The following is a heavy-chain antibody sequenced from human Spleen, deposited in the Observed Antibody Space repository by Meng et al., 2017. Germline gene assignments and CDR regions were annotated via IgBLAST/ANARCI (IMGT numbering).Heavy chain of an antibody. CDR1: GFTFSGRW. J-gene: IGHJ4*02. D-gene: IGHD3-10*01. Sequence: GESLKISCAASGFTFSGRWMNWVRQAPGRGLEWVSYISSSGSTSYYADSVKGRFTISRDNAKNSLYLQMNSLRAEDTAVYYCAKGLRGLLWFGELLGFDYWGQGTLVTVSS. CDR3: AKGLRGLLWFGELLGFDY. CDR2: ISSSGSTS. V-gene: IGHV3-48*03.